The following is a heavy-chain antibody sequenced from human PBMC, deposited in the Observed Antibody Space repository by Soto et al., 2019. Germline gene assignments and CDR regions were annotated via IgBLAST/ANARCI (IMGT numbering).Heavy chain of an antibody. CDR2: INHSGST. J-gene: IGHJ5*02. CDR3: ARARLRWGGNWFDP. V-gene: IGHV4-34*01. CDR1: GGSFSGYY. D-gene: IGHD3-16*01. Sequence: QVQLQQWGAGLLKPSETLSLTCAVYGGSFSGYYWSWIRQPPGKGLEWIGEINHSGSTNYNPSLKSRVTIAVDTSKNQFSLKLSSVTAADTAVYYCARARLRWGGNWFDPWGQGTLVTVSS.